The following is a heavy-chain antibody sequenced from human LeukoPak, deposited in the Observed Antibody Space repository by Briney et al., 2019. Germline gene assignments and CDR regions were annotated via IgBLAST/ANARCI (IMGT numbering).Heavy chain of an antibody. J-gene: IGHJ4*02. CDR1: GGSISSSSYY. Sequence: PSETLSLTCTVSGGSISSSSYYWGWIRQPPGKGLEWIGYIYYSGSTNYNPSLKSRVTISVDTSKNQFSLKLSSVTAADTAVYYCASTSGYYQFDYWGQGTLVTVSS. V-gene: IGHV4-61*05. CDR2: IYYSGST. D-gene: IGHD3-22*01. CDR3: ASTSGYYQFDY.